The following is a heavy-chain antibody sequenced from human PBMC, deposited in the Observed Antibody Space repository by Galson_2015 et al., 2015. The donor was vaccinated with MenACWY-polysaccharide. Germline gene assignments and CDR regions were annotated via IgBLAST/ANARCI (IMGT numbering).Heavy chain of an antibody. CDR2: INHSGST. J-gene: IGHJ5*02. Sequence: SETLSLTCAVYGGSFSGYYWSWIRQPPGKGLEWIGEINHSGSTNYNPSLKSRVTISVDTSKNQFSLKLSSVTAADTAVYYCAGGLYPLVKMATTQARWFDPWGQGTLVTVSS. CDR1: GGSFSGYY. D-gene: IGHD5-24*01. CDR3: AGGLYPLVKMATTQARWFDP. V-gene: IGHV4-34*01.